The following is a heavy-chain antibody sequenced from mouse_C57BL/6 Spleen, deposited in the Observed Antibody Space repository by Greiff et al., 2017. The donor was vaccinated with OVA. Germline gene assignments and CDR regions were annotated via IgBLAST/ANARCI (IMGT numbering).Heavy chain of an antibody. D-gene: IGHD1-1*01. J-gene: IGHJ2*01. Sequence: QVQLQQSGAELVRPGASVTLSCKASGYTFTDYEMHWVKQTPVHGLEWIGAFDPETGGTAYNQKFKGKAILTADKSSSTAYMELRSLTSEDSAVYYCTRSGYYGSSYEGYFDYWGQGTTLTVSS. CDR1: GYTFTDYE. CDR3: TRSGYYGSSYEGYFDY. V-gene: IGHV1-15*01. CDR2: FDPETGGT.